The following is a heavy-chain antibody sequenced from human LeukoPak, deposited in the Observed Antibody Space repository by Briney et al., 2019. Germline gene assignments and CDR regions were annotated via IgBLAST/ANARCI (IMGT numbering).Heavy chain of an antibody. CDR3: ARSYSSSIYGTFDI. D-gene: IGHD6-13*01. V-gene: IGHV4-39*07. Sequence: SETLSLTCTVSGGSISSSSYYWGWIRQPPRKGLEWIGSIYYSGSTYYNPSLKSRVTISVDTSKNQFSLKLSSVTAADTAVYYCARSYSSSIYGTFDIWGQGTMVTVSS. J-gene: IGHJ3*02. CDR1: GGSISSSSYY. CDR2: IYYSGST.